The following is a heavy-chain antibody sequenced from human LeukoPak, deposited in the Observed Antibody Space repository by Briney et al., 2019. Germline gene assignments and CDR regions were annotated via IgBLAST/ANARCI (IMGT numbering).Heavy chain of an antibody. CDR2: IYYSGST. J-gene: IGHJ4*02. V-gene: IGHV4-59*08. Sequence: SETLSLTCTVSGGSISSYYWSWIRQPPGKGLEWIGYIYYSGSTNYNPSLKSRVTISVDTSKNQFSLKLSSVTAADTAVYYCARLRDGRWLLEYWGQGTLVTVSS. D-gene: IGHD5-24*01. CDR3: ARLRDGRWLLEY. CDR1: GGSISSYY.